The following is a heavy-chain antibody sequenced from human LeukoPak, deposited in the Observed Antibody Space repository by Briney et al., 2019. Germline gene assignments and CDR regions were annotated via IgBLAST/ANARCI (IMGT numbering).Heavy chain of an antibody. D-gene: IGHD3-22*01. CDR1: GGSISSYY. Sequence: KPSKTLSLTCTVSGGSISSYYWSWIRQPPGKGLEWIGYIYYRGSTNYTPSLKSRVTISVDTSKNQFSLKLSSVTAADTAVYYCARSYDSSGYGLDYWGQGTLVTVSS. CDR3: ARSYDSSGYGLDY. J-gene: IGHJ4*02. V-gene: IGHV4-59*08. CDR2: IYYRGST.